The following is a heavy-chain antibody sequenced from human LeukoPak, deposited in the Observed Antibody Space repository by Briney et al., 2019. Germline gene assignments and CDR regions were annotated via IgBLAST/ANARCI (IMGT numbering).Heavy chain of an antibody. CDR2: ISGSGAST. CDR3: AKDLDYDSSGLRGGFDY. V-gene: IGHV3-23*01. Sequence: PGGSLRLSCAASGFTFSSYAMKWVRQAPGKGLEWVSTISGSGASTYYADSVKGRFTISRDNSKNTLYLQMNSLRAEDTAVYYCAKDLDYDSSGLRGGFDYWGQGTLVTVSS. CDR1: GFTFSSYA. D-gene: IGHD3-22*01. J-gene: IGHJ4*02.